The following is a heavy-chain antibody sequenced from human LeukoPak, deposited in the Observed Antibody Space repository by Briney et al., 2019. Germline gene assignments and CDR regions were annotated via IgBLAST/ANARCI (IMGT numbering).Heavy chain of an antibody. Sequence: ASAKVSCKASGYTFTGYYMHWVRQAPGQGLEWMGWINPNSGGTNYAQKFQGRFTMTRDKSISTAYMELSRLRSDYTAVYYCASCGLLWFREFCAFDIWGQGTMVTVSS. D-gene: IGHD3-10*01. V-gene: IGHV1-2*02. CDR2: INPNSGGT. CDR1: GYTFTGYY. J-gene: IGHJ3*02. CDR3: ASCGLLWFREFCAFDI.